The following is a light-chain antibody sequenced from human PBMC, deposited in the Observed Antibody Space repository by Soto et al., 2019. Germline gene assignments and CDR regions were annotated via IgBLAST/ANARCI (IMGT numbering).Light chain of an antibody. V-gene: IGKV3-20*01. CDR2: GAS. J-gene: IGKJ5*01. CDR3: QQYGSSPT. Sequence: EIVLTPSPGTLSLSPGERATLCCRASQSVSSSYLAWYQQKPGQAPRLLIYGASSRATGIPDRFSGSGSGTDFTLTISRLEPEDFAVYYCQQYGSSPTFGQGTRLEIK. CDR1: QSVSSSY.